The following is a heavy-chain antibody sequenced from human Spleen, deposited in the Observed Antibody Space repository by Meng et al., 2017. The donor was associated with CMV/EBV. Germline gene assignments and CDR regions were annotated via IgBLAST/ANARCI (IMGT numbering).Heavy chain of an antibody. V-gene: IGHV3-7*01. J-gene: IGHJ6*02. Sequence: GESLKISCAASGFSFSGYWMSWVRQAPGKGLEWVANINQDGSAKYYVDSVKGRFTISRDNAKNSVDLHMNSLRVEDTAVYYCGRDMDVWGQGTTVTVSS. CDR1: GFSFSGYW. CDR3: GRDMDV. CDR2: INQDGSAK.